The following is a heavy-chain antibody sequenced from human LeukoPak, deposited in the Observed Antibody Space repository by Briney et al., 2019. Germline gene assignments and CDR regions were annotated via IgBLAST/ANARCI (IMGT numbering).Heavy chain of an antibody. J-gene: IGHJ4*02. V-gene: IGHV4-4*07. CDR2: ISTSGST. CDR1: GGSISSYY. D-gene: IGHD3-3*01. Sequence: SETLSLTCTVSGGSISSYYWSWIRQPAGKGLEWIGRISTSGSTNYNPSLKSRVTMSVDTSKNQFSLKLSSVTAADTAVYYCARDKSVDFWSGYYTLFDYWGQGTLVTVSS. CDR3: ARDKSVDFWSGYYTLFDY.